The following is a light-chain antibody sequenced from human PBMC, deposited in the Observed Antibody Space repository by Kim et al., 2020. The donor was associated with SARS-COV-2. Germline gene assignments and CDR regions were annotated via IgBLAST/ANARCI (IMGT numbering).Light chain of an antibody. CDR2: RNN. CDR1: SSNIGSNY. V-gene: IGLV1-47*01. J-gene: IGLJ1*01. Sequence: ELTQPPSASGTPGQRVTISCSGGSSNIGSNYVYWYQHLPGTAPKLLIYRNNQRPSWVPDRFSGSKSATSASLSISGLRSEDEADYYCAAWDDSLGGYVFGIGTKVTVL. CDR3: AAWDDSLGGYV.